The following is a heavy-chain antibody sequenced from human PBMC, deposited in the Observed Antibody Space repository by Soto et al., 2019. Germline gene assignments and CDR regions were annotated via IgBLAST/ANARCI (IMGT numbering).Heavy chain of an antibody. Sequence: PSETLSLTCAFSGCSISSGGYSWSWIRQPPGKGREWIGYIYHSGSTYYNPSLKSRVTISVDTSKNQFSLKLSSVTAADTAVYYCARSGYSYGPNPLLYWGQGTLVTVSS. D-gene: IGHD5-18*01. CDR2: IYHSGST. V-gene: IGHV4-30-2*05. J-gene: IGHJ4*02. CDR1: GCSISSGGYS. CDR3: ARSGYSYGPNPLLY.